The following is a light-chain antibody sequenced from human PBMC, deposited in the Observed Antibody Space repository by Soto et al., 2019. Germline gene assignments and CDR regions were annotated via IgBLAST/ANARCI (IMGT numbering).Light chain of an antibody. J-gene: IGKJ1*01. CDR3: QQYTMYAA. CDR1: RSMKSW. V-gene: IGKV1-5*03. Sequence: DIPMTQSPSTLSASVGDTVTITCRASRSMKSWLAWYQQKPGQAPKLLISKASSLENGVPARFSGSGSGTEFTLTISSLQPDDFGTYYCQQYTMYAAFGQGTKVEIK. CDR2: KAS.